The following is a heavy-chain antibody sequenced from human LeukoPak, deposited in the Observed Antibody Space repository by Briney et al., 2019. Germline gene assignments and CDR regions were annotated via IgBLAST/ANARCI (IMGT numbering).Heavy chain of an antibody. CDR3: RVVVNPFDY. CDR1: GGTFSSYA. J-gene: IGHJ4*02. CDR2: IIPIFGTA. Sequence: ASVKVSCKASGGTFSSYAISWVRQAPGQGLEWMGRIIPIFGTANYAQKFQGRVTITTDESTSTAYMELSSPRSEDTAVYYCRVVVNPFDYWGQGTLVTVSS. D-gene: IGHD3-22*01. V-gene: IGHV1-69*05.